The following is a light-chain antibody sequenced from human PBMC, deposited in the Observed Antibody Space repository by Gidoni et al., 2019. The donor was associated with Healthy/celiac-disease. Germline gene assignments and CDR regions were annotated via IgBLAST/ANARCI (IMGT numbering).Light chain of an antibody. CDR2: AAA. V-gene: IGKV1-39*01. Sequence: DIQMTQSPSSLSASVGDRVTITCRASQSISISLNWYQQKPGKAPKRLSYAAASLQSGVPSRYSGSGSGTDFTLTISSLQPEDFATYNGQQSNSTRTCGQGTKVEIK. CDR1: QSISIS. J-gene: IGKJ1*01. CDR3: QQSNSTRT.